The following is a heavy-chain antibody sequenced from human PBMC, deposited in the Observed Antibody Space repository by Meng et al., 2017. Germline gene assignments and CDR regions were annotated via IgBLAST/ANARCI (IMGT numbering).Heavy chain of an antibody. CDR1: GGSISSYY. Sequence: GSLRLSCTVSGGSISSYYWSWIRQPPGKGLEWIGYIYYSGSTNFNPSLKSRDTISVDTSKNQFSLKLSAVTAADTAVYYCASERGGYSYGFLYGLDDWGQGTPVTVSS. CDR3: ASERGGYSYGFLYGLDD. J-gene: IGHJ4*02. V-gene: IGHV4-59*01. D-gene: IGHD5-18*01. CDR2: IYYSGST.